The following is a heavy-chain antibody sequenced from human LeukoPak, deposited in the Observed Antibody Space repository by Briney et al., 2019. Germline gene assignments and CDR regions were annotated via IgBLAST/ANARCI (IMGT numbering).Heavy chain of an antibody. J-gene: IGHJ4*02. D-gene: IGHD3-3*01. Sequence: ASVTVSCKASGYTFTSYGISWVRQAPGQGLEWMGWISAYNGQTNNAQNLQGRVTMTTDTSTTTAYMELRSLRSDDTAVYYCTRDRGDFWSGYYIVWGQGTLVTVSS. CDR3: TRDRGDFWSGYYIV. CDR1: GYTFTSYG. V-gene: IGHV1-18*01. CDR2: ISAYNGQT.